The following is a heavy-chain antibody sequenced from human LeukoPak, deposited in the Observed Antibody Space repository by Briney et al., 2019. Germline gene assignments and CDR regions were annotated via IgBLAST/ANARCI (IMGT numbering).Heavy chain of an antibody. CDR1: GFTFSSFG. D-gene: IGHD2-15*01. CDR2: IWSDGSNE. J-gene: IGHJ4*02. V-gene: IGHV3-33*01. CDR3: ARGCGGGPGCYILDY. Sequence: GGSLRLSCAASGFTFSSFGMHWVRQAPGKGLEWVAIIWSDGSNEVYIESVKGRSTISRDNSKNTLYLHMNSLRGEDTAMYFCARGCGGGPGCYILDYWGQGTLVTVSS.